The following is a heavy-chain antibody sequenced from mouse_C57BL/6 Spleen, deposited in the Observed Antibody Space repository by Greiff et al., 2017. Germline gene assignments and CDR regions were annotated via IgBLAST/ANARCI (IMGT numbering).Heavy chain of an antibody. CDR1: GYAFSSYW. V-gene: IGHV1-80*01. D-gene: IGHD4-1*01. J-gene: IGHJ2*01. Sequence: QVQLQQSGAELVKPGASVKISCKASGYAFSSYWMNWVKQRPGKGLEWIGQIYPGDGDTNYNGKFKGKATLTADKSSSTAYMQLSSLTSEDSAVYFCARSRLTGFPYFDYWGQGTTLTVSS. CDR3: ARSRLTGFPYFDY. CDR2: IYPGDGDT.